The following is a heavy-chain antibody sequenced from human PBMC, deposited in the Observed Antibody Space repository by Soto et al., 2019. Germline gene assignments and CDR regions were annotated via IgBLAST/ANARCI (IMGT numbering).Heavy chain of an antibody. D-gene: IGHD6-13*01. V-gene: IGHV4-31*03. CDR1: GGSISSGGYY. Sequence: QVQLQESGPGLVKPSQTLSLTCTVSGGSISSGGYYWSWIRQHPGKGLEWIGYIYYSGSTYYNPSLKSRVTISVDTSKHQFSLKLSSVTAADTAVYYCARGRAAAEGIDYWGQGTLVTVSS. CDR3: ARGRAAAEGIDY. CDR2: IYYSGST. J-gene: IGHJ4*02.